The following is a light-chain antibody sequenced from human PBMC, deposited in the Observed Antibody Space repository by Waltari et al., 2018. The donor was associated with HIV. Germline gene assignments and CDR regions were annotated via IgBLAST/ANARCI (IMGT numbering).Light chain of an antibody. CDR3: QQYIGSPRT. J-gene: IGKJ1*01. Sequence: IALTQSPGTLSLSPGARATLSCRASPTISSTYLAWYQQKPGQAPRLLIYGASSRATGIPDRFSGSGSGTEFTLTISSLEPEDCAVYYCQQYIGSPRTFGQGTKVELK. CDR1: PTISSTY. V-gene: IGKV3-20*01. CDR2: GAS.